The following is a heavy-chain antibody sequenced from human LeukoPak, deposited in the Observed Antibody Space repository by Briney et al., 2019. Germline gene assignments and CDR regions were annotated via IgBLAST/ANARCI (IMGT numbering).Heavy chain of an antibody. CDR1: GGSISSTNW. J-gene: IGHJ4*02. CDR3: SRESGAFSPFGY. V-gene: IGHV4-4*02. Sequence: SETLSLTCGVSGGSISSTNWWSWVRHPPGQGLEWIGEISLSGVTNYNPSLKSRVTISLDRSKNHLSLTLPSVTAADTGVYYCSRESGAFSPFGYWGQGTLVTVSS. CDR2: ISLSGVT. D-gene: IGHD1-26*01.